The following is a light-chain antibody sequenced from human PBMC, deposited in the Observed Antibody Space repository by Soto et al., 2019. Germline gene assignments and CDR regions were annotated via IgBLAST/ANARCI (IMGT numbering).Light chain of an antibody. CDR1: QSVSSN. CDR2: GAS. J-gene: IGKJ5*01. V-gene: IGKV3D-15*01. Sequence: EVVMMESRAPLSVSPWAIATLSCRASQSVSSNLAWYQQKPGQAPRLLIYGASTRATGIPARFSGSGSGTEFTLTISSLQPEDFAAYNCQQYNNWHPITFGQGTRLEI. CDR3: QQYNNWHPIT.